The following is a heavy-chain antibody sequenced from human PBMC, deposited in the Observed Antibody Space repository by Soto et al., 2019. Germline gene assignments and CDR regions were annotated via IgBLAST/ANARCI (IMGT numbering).Heavy chain of an antibody. CDR3: TTDRSGWGSRYYYYGMDV. D-gene: IGHD2-21*01. Sequence: EVQLVESGGGLVKPGGSLRLSCAASGFTFSNAWMSWVRQAPGKGLEWVGRIKSKTDGGTTDYAAPAKGRFTISRDDSKNTLYLQMNSLKTEDTAVYYCTTDRSGWGSRYYYYGMDVWGQGTTVTVSS. J-gene: IGHJ6*02. V-gene: IGHV3-15*01. CDR1: GFTFSNAW. CDR2: IKSKTDGGTT.